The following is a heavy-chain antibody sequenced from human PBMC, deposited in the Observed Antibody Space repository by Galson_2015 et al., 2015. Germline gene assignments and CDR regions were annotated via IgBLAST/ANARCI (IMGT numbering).Heavy chain of an antibody. V-gene: IGHV4-34*01. CDR2: INHSGST. D-gene: IGHD2-15*01. CDR1: GGSFSGYY. Sequence: LTCAVYGGSFSGYYWSWIRQPPGKGLEWIGEINHSGSTNYNPSLKSRVTISVDTSKNQFSLKLSSVTAADTAVYYCARALVVVAATRWFDPWGQGTLVTVSS. J-gene: IGHJ5*02. CDR3: ARALVVVAATRWFDP.